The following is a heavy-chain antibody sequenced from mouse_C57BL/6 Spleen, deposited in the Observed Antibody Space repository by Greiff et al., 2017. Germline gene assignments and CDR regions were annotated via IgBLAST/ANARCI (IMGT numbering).Heavy chain of an antibody. CDR2: IWSGGST. CDR1: GFSLTSYG. CDR3: ARNKAGTRYFDV. Sequence: VKLVESGPGLVQPSQSLSITCTVSGFSLTSYGVHWVRQSPGKGLEWLGVIWSGGSTDYNAAFISRLSISKDNSKSQVFFKMNRLQADDTAIYYCARNKAGTRYFDVWGTGTTVTVSS. D-gene: IGHD4-1*01. V-gene: IGHV2-2*01. J-gene: IGHJ1*03.